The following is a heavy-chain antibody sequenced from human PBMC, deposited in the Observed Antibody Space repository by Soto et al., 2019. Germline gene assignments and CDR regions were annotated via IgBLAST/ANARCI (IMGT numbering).Heavy chain of an antibody. CDR2: ISWNGNTI. V-gene: IGHV3-9*01. CDR3: AKNPGGMATTYFDY. J-gene: IGHJ4*02. CDR1: GLNFVDYA. D-gene: IGHD5-12*01. Sequence: GGSLRLSCEASGLNFVDYAMHWVRQAPGKGLQWVSGISWNGNTIAYADSVKGRFIISRDNAKNSLFLQMNSLRPDDTAFYYCAKNPGGMATTYFDYLGQGTLVTVSS.